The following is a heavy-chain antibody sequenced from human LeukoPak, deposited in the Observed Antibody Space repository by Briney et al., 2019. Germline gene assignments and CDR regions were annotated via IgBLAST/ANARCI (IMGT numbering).Heavy chain of an antibody. D-gene: IGHD2-8*02. CDR3: ARFAGGHFDY. CDR1: GDSVSSNSAG. V-gene: IGHV6-1*01. J-gene: IGHJ4*02. Sequence: SQTLSLTCAISGDSVSSNSAGWNWIRQSPLRGLEWLGRTYYRSKWYNDYAVSVKSRITINPDTSKNQFSLQLNSVTPENTAVYFCARFAGGHFDYWGQGTLVAVSS. CDR2: TYYRSKWYN.